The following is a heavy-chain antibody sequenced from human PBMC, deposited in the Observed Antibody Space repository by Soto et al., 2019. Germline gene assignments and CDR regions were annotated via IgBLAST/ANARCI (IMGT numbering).Heavy chain of an antibody. D-gene: IGHD6-13*01. CDR2: ISAYNGNT. CDR1: GYTFTSYG. J-gene: IGHJ6*02. Sequence: ASVKVSCKASGYTFTSYGISWVRQAPGQGLEWMGWISAYNGNTNYAQKLQGRVTMTTDTSTSTAYMELRSLRSDATAVYYCARCLRQQLAHYYYYCMDVWGQGTTVTVSS. CDR3: ARCLRQQLAHYYYYCMDV. V-gene: IGHV1-18*01.